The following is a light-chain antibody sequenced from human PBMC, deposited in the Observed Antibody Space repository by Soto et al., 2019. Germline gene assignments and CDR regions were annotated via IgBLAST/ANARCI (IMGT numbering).Light chain of an antibody. J-gene: IGKJ4*01. V-gene: IGKV1-39*01. Sequence: IHMTHSPASLSASVLDRVTSTFRASQSISNYLSLYQQKPGKAPKLLINVASTLQSGVPSRFSGSGSGTDFTLAISSLQPEDFATYYCQQSSSTPQTFGGGTKVDI. CDR2: VAS. CDR1: QSISNY. CDR3: QQSSSTPQT.